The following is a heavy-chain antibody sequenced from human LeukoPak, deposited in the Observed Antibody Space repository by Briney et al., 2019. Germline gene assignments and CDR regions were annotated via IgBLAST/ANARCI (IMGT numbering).Heavy chain of an antibody. CDR1: GFTFSSYA. D-gene: IGHD3-16*01. CDR2: ISYDGSNK. Sequence: PGGSLRLSCAASGFTFSSYAMHWVRQAPGKGLEWVAVISYDGSNKYYADSVKGRFTISRDNSKNTLYLQMNSLRAEDTAVYYCAKPSTSYVRYFDNWGQGTLVTVSS. J-gene: IGHJ4*02. V-gene: IGHV3-30*04. CDR3: AKPSTSYVRYFDN.